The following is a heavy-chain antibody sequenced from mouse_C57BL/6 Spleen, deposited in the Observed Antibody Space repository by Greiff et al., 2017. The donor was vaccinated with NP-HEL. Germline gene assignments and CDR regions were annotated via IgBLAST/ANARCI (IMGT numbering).Heavy chain of an antibody. J-gene: IGHJ4*01. CDR2: IYPGRGNT. CDR3: ARGLGRDAMDY. V-gene: IGHV1-76*01. D-gene: IGHD4-1*01. CDR1: GYTFTDYY. Sequence: VQLVESGAELVRPGASVKLSCKASGYTFTDYYINWVKQRPGQGLEWIARIYPGRGNTYYNEKFKVKATLTAEKSSSPAYMQLSSLTSEDSAVYFCARGLGRDAMDYWGQGTSVTVSS.